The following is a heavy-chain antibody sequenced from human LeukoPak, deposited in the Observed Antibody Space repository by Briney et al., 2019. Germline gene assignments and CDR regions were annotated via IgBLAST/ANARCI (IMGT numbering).Heavy chain of an antibody. V-gene: IGHV5-51*01. J-gene: IGHJ5*02. CDR2: IYPGDSDT. D-gene: IGHD5-18*01. Sequence: GESLKISCKGSGYSFTNYWIGWVRQMPGKGPEWMGIIYPGDSDTRYSPSFQGQVTISADKSLSTAYLQWSSLKASDTAMYYCARHLRLWQNWFDPWGQGTLVTVSS. CDR3: ARHLRLWQNWFDP. CDR1: GYSFTNYW.